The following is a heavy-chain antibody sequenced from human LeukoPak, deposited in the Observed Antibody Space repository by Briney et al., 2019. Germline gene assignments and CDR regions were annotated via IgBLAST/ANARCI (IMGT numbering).Heavy chain of an antibody. Sequence: GASVKVSCKASGYTYTSYGISWVRQAPGQGLEWMGWNSAYNGNTNYAQKLQGRVTMTTDTSTSTAYMELRSLRSDDTAVYYCARDPPRIVVVVAATNFYGMDVWGQGTTVTVSS. D-gene: IGHD2-15*01. CDR2: NSAYNGNT. CDR1: GYTYTSYG. J-gene: IGHJ6*02. V-gene: IGHV1-18*01. CDR3: ARDPPRIVVVVAATNFYGMDV.